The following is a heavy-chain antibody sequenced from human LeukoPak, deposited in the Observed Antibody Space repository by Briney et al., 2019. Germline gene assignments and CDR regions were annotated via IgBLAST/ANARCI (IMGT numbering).Heavy chain of an antibody. J-gene: IGHJ1*01. D-gene: IGHD3-22*01. V-gene: IGHV3-21*01. Sequence: GGSLRLSCAASGFTFSSYSMNWVRQAPGKGLEWVSSISSSSSYIYYADSVKGRFSISRDNAKNSLYLQMNSLRAEDTAVYYCATYSSLNRREFQFWGQGTLLTVSS. CDR1: GFTFSSYS. CDR3: ATYSSLNRREFQF. CDR2: ISSSSSYI.